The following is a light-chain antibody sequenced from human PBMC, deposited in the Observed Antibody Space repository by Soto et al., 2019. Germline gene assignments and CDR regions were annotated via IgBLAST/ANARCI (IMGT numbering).Light chain of an antibody. J-gene: IGKJ3*01. Sequence: EVVLTQSPATLSLSPGERATLSCRASQSVDTYLAWYQQKPGQPPRLLIYDASNRATGIPARFSGSGSGTAFTLTITTLEPEDFAVYYCQQRSNWPPWTFGPGTKV. CDR3: QQRSNWPPWT. V-gene: IGKV3-11*01. CDR1: QSVDTY. CDR2: DAS.